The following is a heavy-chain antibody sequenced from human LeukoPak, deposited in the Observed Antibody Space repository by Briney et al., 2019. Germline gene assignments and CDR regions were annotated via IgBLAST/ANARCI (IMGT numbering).Heavy chain of an antibody. J-gene: IGHJ4*02. CDR1: GYTFTSYY. D-gene: IGHD4-17*01. Sequence: ASAKVSCKASGYTFTSYYMHWVRQAPGQGLEWMGIINPSGGSTSYAQKFQGRVTITADKSTSTAYMELSSLRSEDTAVYYCASSSLPVTTLTYFDYWGQGTLVTVSS. V-gene: IGHV1-46*01. CDR3: ASSSLPVTTLTYFDY. CDR2: INPSGGST.